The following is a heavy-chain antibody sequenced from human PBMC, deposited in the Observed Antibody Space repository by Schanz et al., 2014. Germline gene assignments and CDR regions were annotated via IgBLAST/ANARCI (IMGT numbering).Heavy chain of an antibody. V-gene: IGHV1-18*04. CDR1: GYTFTSYY. CDR2: ISAFDDKT. J-gene: IGHJ3*01. D-gene: IGHD3-9*01. Sequence: QVQLVQSGVEVKRPGASVRVSCKASGYTFTSYYMHWVRQAPGQGLEWMGWISAFDDKTDYAQNFQGRLIMTTDTSTTTVYMELRGLRSDDTAVYYCARETTIITGGAFDVWGQGTMVTVSS. CDR3: ARETTIITGGAFDV.